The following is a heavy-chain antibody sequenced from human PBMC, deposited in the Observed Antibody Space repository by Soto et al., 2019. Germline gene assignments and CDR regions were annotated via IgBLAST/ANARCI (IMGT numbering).Heavy chain of an antibody. J-gene: IGHJ2*01. Sequence: QVQLVQSGAEVKKPGASVKVSCKASGYTFTSYDINWVRQATGQGLEWMGWMNPNSGNTGYAQKFQGRVTMTRNTSISTAYMELSSLRSEDTAVYYCASGRGAVGGTFWYFDLWGRGTLVTVSS. V-gene: IGHV1-8*01. CDR1: GYTFTSYD. CDR2: MNPNSGNT. D-gene: IGHD6-19*01. CDR3: ASGRGAVGGTFWYFDL.